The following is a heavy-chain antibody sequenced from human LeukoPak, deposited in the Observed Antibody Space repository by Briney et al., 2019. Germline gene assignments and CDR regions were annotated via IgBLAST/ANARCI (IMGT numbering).Heavy chain of an antibody. CDR2: INSDGRST. Sequence: GGSLRLSCAASGFTFSSYWMHWVRQAPGKGLVWVSHINSDGRSTSYADSVKGRFTISRDNAKNTLYLQMNSLRAEDTAVYYCARDYDFDDYWGQGTLVTISS. V-gene: IGHV3-74*01. CDR3: ARDYDFDDY. D-gene: IGHD3-3*01. CDR1: GFTFSSYW. J-gene: IGHJ4*02.